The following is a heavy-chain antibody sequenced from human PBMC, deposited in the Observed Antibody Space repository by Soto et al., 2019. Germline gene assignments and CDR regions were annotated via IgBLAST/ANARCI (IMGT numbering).Heavy chain of an antibody. CDR2: ISYDGSNK. CDR1: GFTFSSYG. CDR3: AKDSNLVTGTFDI. V-gene: IGHV3-30*18. D-gene: IGHD3-10*01. J-gene: IGHJ3*02. Sequence: GGSLRLSCAASGFTFSSYGMHWVRQAPGKGLEWVAVISYDGSNKYYADSVKGRFTISRDNPKNTLYLQMNSLRAEDTAVYYCAKDSNLVTGTFDIWGQGTMVTVSS.